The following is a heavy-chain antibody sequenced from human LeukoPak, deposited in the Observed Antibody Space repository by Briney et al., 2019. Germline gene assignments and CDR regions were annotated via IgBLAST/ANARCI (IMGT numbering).Heavy chain of an antibody. V-gene: IGHV3-30-3*01. J-gene: IGHJ4*02. CDR3: ARGRWELLTGVDY. D-gene: IGHD1-26*01. CDR1: GFTFSSYA. CDR2: ISYDGSNK. Sequence: GSLSLSCAASGFTFSSYAMHWVRQAPGKGLEWVAVISYDGSNKYYADSVKGRFTISRDNSKNTLYLQMNSLRAEDTAVYYCARGRWELLTGVDYWGQGTLVTVSS.